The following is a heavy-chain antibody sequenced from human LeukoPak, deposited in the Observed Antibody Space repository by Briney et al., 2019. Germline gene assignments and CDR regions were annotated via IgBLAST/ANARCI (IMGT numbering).Heavy chain of an antibody. CDR1: GLTVFSTH. CDR3: ARDLSHSSGWYR. CDR2: ISSSSSYI. V-gene: IGHV3-21*01. J-gene: IGHJ4*02. D-gene: IGHD6-19*01. Sequence: PGGSLRLSCAASGLTVFSTHMSWVRQAPGKGLEWVSSISSSSSYIYYADSVKGRFTISRDNAKNSLYLQMNSLRAEDTAVYYCARDLSHSSGWYRWGQGTLVTVSS.